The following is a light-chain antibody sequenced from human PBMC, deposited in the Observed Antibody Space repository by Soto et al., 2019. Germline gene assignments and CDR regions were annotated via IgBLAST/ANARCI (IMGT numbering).Light chain of an antibody. Sequence: EIVFTQSPGTLYLSPGDRATHSCTASQSVGVNYLAWYQQIPGQAPRLIIYGASSRATGVPDRFTGSGSGTHFTLTLARLEPEDFAVFDGQHSGRSPTLTFGGGTKVDIK. CDR1: QSVGVNY. CDR3: QHSGRSPTLT. J-gene: IGKJ4*01. CDR2: GAS. V-gene: IGKV3-20*01.